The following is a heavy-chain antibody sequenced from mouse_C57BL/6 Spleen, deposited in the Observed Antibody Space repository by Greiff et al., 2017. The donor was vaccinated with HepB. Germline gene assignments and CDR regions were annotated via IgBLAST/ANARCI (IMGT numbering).Heavy chain of an antibody. Sequence: QVQLQQPGAELVKPGASVKLSCKASGYTFTSYWMHWVKQRPGQGLEWIGMIHPNSGSTNYNEKFKSKATLTVEKSSSTAYMQLSSLTSEDSAVYYCARNYYGSSSFDYWGQGTTLTVSS. CDR3: ARNYYGSSSFDY. CDR2: IHPNSGST. D-gene: IGHD1-1*01. V-gene: IGHV1-64*01. J-gene: IGHJ2*01. CDR1: GYTFTSYW.